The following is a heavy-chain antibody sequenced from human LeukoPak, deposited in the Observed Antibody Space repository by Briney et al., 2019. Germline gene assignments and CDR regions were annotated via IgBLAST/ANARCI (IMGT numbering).Heavy chain of an antibody. J-gene: IGHJ4*02. V-gene: IGHV3-23*01. CDR1: GFTFSSYA. D-gene: IGHD5-18*01. Sequence: GGALRLSCAASGFTFSSYAMSWVHQAPGKGLEWVSAISGSGGSTYYADSVKGRFTISRDNSKNTLYLQMNSLRAEDTAVYYCAKGTEYSYGYAFYYFDYWGQGTLVTVSS. CDR3: AKGTEYSYGYAFYYFDY. CDR2: ISGSGGST.